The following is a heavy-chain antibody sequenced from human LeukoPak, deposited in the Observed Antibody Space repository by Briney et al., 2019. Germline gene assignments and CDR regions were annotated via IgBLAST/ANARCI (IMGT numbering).Heavy chain of an antibody. CDR3: ARAGQQWLVRPPFDY. V-gene: IGHV3-21*01. CDR2: ISSSSSYI. Sequence: NPGGSLRLSCAASGFTFSSYSMNWVRQAPGKGLEWVSSISSSSSYIYYADSVKGRFTISRDNAKNSLYLQMNSLRAEDTAVYYCARAGQQWLVRPPFDYWGQGTLVTVSS. D-gene: IGHD6-19*01. J-gene: IGHJ4*02. CDR1: GFTFSSYS.